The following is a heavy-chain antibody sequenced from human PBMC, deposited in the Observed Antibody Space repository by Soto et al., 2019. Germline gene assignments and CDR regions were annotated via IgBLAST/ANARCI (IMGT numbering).Heavy chain of an antibody. Sequence: SVKVSCKASGGTFSSYAISWVRQAPGQGLEWMGGIIPIFGTANYAQKFQGRVTITADESTSTAYMELSSLRSEDTAVYYCARDLVAAAGMGQRGNYYYYGMDVWGQGTTVTVSS. CDR3: ARDLVAAAGMGQRGNYYYYGMDV. J-gene: IGHJ6*02. CDR2: IIPIFGTA. D-gene: IGHD6-13*01. CDR1: GGTFSSYA. V-gene: IGHV1-69*13.